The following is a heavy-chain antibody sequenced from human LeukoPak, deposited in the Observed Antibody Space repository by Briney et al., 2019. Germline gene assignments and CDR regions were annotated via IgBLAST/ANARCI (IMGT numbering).Heavy chain of an antibody. V-gene: IGHV3-48*04. CDR2: ISSSSSTI. CDR3: ATGRSCTTCYLPDY. Sequence: GGSLRLSCAASGFTFSSYSMNWVRQAPGKGLEWVSYISSSSSTIYYADSVKGRFTISRDNAKNSLYLQMNSLRAEDTAVYHCATGRSCTTCYLPDYWGQGTLVTVSS. J-gene: IGHJ4*02. CDR1: GFTFSSYS. D-gene: IGHD2-2*01.